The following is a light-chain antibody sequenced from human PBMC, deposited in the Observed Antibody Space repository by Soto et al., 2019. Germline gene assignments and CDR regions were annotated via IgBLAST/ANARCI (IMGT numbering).Light chain of an antibody. V-gene: IGLV1-40*01. CDR2: GNS. J-gene: IGLJ1*01. CDR1: SSNIGAGYD. CDR3: QSYDSSLYV. Sequence: QSVLTQPPSVSGAPGQRVTISCTGSSSNIGAGYDVHWYQQLPGTVPKLLIYGNSNRPSGVPDRFSGSKSGTSASLAITGLQAEDEADYYCQSYDSSLYVFGTGTKLTVL.